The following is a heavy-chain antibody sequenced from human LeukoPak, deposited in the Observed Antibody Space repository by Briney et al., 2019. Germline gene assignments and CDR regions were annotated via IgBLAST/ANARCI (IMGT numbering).Heavy chain of an antibody. CDR2: IYYSGST. D-gene: IGHD3-9*01. V-gene: IGHV4-59*12. Sequence: PSETLSLTCTVSGGSISSYYWSWIRQPPGKGLEWIGYIYYSGSTNYNPSLKSRVTISVDTSKNQFSLKLSSVTAADTAVYYCARDRALRYFGLELIEFDPWGQGTLVTVSS. J-gene: IGHJ5*02. CDR3: ARDRALRYFGLELIEFDP. CDR1: GGSISSYY.